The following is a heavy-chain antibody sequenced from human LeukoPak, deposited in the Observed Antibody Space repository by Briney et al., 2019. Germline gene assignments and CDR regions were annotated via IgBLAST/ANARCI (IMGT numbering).Heavy chain of an antibody. V-gene: IGHV3-33*01. CDR3: ARDSGMTTETLDY. CDR2: VWYDGSNK. Sequence: GGSLRLSCAASGFSFSRFAMHWVRQASGKGLEWVTVVWYDGSNKYYADSVKGRFTISRDNSKNTLYLQMNSLRAEDTAVYYCARDSGMTTETLDYWGQGTQVAVSS. CDR1: GFSFSRFA. J-gene: IGHJ4*02. D-gene: IGHD3-10*01.